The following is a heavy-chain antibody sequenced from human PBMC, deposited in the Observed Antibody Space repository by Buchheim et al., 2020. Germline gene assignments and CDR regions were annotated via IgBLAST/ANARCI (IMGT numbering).Heavy chain of an antibody. J-gene: IGHJ5*02. CDR2: ISSSGNTI. CDR1: GFTFSTYS. CDR3: ARDGESGSYPAGWFDP. D-gene: IGHD1-26*01. V-gene: IGHV3-48*01. Sequence: EVQLVESGGGLVQPGGSLTLSCAASGFTFSTYSMTWVRQAPGKGLEWVSYISSSGNTIYYADSVKGRFTIARDNAKNSLYLQMNSVRAEDTAVYYCARDGESGSYPAGWFDPWGQGTL.